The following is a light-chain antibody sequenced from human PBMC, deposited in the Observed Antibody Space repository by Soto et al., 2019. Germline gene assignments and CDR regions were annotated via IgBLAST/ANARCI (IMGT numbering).Light chain of an antibody. V-gene: IGKV3-20*01. CDR3: QQYGSSPQLT. J-gene: IGKJ4*01. CDR2: GAS. CDR1: QSVSSSY. Sequence: GLSQSPCTLSLSTGERATLSCRAIQSVSSSYLAWYQQKPGQAPRLLIHGASWRATSIPDRFSGSGSGTDFTLTISRLEPEDFAVYYCQQYGSSPQLTFGGGTKVAIK.